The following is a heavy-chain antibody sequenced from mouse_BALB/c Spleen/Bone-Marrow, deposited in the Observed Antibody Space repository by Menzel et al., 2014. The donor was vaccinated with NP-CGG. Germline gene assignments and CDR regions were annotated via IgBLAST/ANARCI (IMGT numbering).Heavy chain of an antibody. D-gene: IGHD2-3*01. V-gene: IGHV3-6*02. CDR1: GYSITSGYY. J-gene: IGHJ4*01. CDR3: ARGDGYYGGAMDY. Sequence: EVKLMESGPGLVKPSQSLSLPCSVTGYSITSGYYWDWIRQFPGNKLEWMGYISYDGSNNYNPSLKNRISITRDTSKNQFFLKLNSVTTEDTATYYCARGDGYYGGAMDYWGQGTSVTVSS. CDR2: ISYDGSN.